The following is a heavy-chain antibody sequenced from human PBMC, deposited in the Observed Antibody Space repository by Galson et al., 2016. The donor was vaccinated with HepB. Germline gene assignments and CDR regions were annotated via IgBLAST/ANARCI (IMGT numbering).Heavy chain of an antibody. CDR1: GYTFSNYG. CDR3: ARATYGDYVWFDP. CDR2: VSANNGNT. D-gene: IGHD4-17*01. Sequence: SVKVSCKASGYTFSNYGLTWVRQAPGQGLEWMGWVSANNGNTNYAQKFQGRVTMTTDTSTNTAYMELRSLRSDDTAVYYCARATYGDYVWFDPWGQGTLVTVSS. V-gene: IGHV1-18*01. J-gene: IGHJ5*02.